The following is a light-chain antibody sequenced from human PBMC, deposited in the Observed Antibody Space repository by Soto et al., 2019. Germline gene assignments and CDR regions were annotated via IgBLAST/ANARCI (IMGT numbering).Light chain of an antibody. CDR2: LGS. CDR1: QSLLHSNGYNY. Sequence: DIVMTQSPLSLPVTPGEPASISCRSSQSLLHSNGYNYLDWYLQKPGQSQQLLIYLGSNRASGVCDWFSGSGSGTDFTLKMSSVLAEDVGVYYWRKALQAPTYGGGNKVAIK. CDR3: RKALQAPT. V-gene: IGKV2-28*01. J-gene: IGKJ4*01.